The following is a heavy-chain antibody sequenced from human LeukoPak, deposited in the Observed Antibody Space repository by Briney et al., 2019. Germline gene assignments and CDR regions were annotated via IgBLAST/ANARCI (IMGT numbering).Heavy chain of an antibody. CDR1: GFTFSAFE. Sequence: GGSLRLSCAASGFTFSAFELNWLPQAPGKGLKGVLYISSTGNTMYYADPVKGRFTISRDNAKNSLYLQMNSLRAEDTAVYYCAGPPLGAFLGFMNYFDYWGQGTLVTVSS. D-gene: IGHD3-16*01. CDR3: AGPPLGAFLGFMNYFDY. CDR2: ISSTGNTM. J-gene: IGHJ4*02. V-gene: IGHV3-48*03.